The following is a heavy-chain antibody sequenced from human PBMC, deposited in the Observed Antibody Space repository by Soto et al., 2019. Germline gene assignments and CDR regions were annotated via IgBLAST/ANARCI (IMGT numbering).Heavy chain of an antibody. J-gene: IGHJ4*02. V-gene: IGHV4-31*03. CDR2: IYYSGST. CDR1: GGSISSGGYY. Sequence: PSETLSLTCTVSGGSISSGGYYWSWIRQHPGKGLEWIGYIYYSGSTYYNPSLKSRVTISVDTSKNQFSLKLSSVTAADTAVYYCARVVLEFGGIELPYYFDYWGQGTLVTVSS. CDR3: ARVVLEFGGIELPYYFDY. D-gene: IGHD3-10*01.